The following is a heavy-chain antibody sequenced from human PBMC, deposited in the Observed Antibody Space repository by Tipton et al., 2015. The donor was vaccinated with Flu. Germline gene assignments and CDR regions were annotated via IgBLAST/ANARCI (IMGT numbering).Heavy chain of an antibody. D-gene: IGHD4-11*01. CDR2: VSRTGST. CDR1: GDSISSDYY. J-gene: IGHJ5*02. V-gene: IGHV4-38-2*01. CDR3: ARRDYSNYVSDPKSWFDP. Sequence: LRLSCAVSGDSISSDYYWAWIRQFPGKGLEWIASVSRTGSTNYNPSLKSRVTISIDTSKNQFSLKMRSVTAADMAVYYCARRDYSNYVSDPKSWFDPWGQGTLVAVSS.